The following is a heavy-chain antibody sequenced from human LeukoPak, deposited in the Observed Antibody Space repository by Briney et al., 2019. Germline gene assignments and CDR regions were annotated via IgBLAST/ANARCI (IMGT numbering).Heavy chain of an antibody. V-gene: IGHV4-30-4*08. J-gene: IGHJ4*02. D-gene: IGHD2-2*01. CDR1: GASISSGDYY. CDR2: IYYSGST. CDR3: ARDHVVPAAIL. Sequence: SETLSLTCTVSGASISSGDYYWSWIRQPPGKGLEWIGYIYYSGSTYYNPSLKSRVTISVDTSKNQFSLKLSSVTAADTAVYYCARDHVVPAAILWGQGTLVTVSS.